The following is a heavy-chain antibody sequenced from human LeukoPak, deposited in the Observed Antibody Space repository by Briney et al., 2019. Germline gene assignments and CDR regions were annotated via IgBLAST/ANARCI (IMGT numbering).Heavy chain of an antibody. CDR1: GYSFTSYW. V-gene: IGHV5-51*01. CDR2: IYPGDSDT. Sequence: GESLKISCKGSGYSFTSYWIGWVRQMPGKGLEWMGIIYPGDSDTRYSPSFQGQVTISADKSISTAYLQWSSLKASDTAMYYCARHRAIGANYDYVWGSYRKHKGDKHRYYMDVWGKGTTVTVSS. CDR3: ARHRAIGANYDYVWGSYRKHKGDKHRYYMDV. D-gene: IGHD3-16*02. J-gene: IGHJ6*03.